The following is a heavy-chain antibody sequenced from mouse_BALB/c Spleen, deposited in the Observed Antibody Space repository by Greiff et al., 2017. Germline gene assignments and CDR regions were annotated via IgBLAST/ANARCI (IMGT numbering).Heavy chain of an antibody. CDR2: ISSGGSYT. CDR1: GFTFSSYA. CDR3: ARQGGFITTVVDPYFDY. V-gene: IGHV5-9-3*01. Sequence: DVMLVESGGGLVKPGGSLKLSCAASGFTFSSYAMSWVRQTPEKRLEWVATISSGGSYTYYPDSVKGRFTISRDNAKNTLYLQMSSLRSEDTAMYYCARQGGFITTVVDPYFDYWGQGTTLTVSS. D-gene: IGHD1-1*01. J-gene: IGHJ2*01.